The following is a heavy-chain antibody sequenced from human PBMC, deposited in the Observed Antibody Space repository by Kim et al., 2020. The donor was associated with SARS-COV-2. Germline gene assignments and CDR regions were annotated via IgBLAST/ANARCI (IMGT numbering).Heavy chain of an antibody. J-gene: IGHJ4*02. D-gene: IGHD3-22*01. CDR3: VRCYGRGGDSSGYLFYFDY. CDR2: ISGDGGST. Sequence: GGSLRLSCAASGFTFDDYAMHWVRQAPGKGLEWVSLISGDGGSTYYADSVKGRFTISRDNSKNSLYLQMNSLRTEDTALYYCVRCYGRGGDSSGYLFYFDYWGQGTLVTVSS. CDR1: GFTFDDYA. V-gene: IGHV3-43*02.